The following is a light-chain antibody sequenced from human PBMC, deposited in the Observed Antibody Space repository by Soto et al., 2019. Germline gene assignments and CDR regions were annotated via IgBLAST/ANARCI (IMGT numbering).Light chain of an antibody. CDR3: SSYTSDWGV. Sequence: QSVLTQPASVSGSPDQSITISSTGTSGDDCRYGIVSWYQHHPGKAPILISYEVRARPSGVSDRFSGSKSGNTASLTISGLQAEDEADYYCSSYTSDWGVFGTGTKVT. J-gene: IGLJ1*01. CDR1: SGDDCRYGI. CDR2: EVR. V-gene: IGLV2-14*01.